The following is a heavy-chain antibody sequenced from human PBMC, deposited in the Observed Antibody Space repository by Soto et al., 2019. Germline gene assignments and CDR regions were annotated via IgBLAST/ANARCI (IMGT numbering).Heavy chain of an antibody. V-gene: IGHV3-30-3*01. CDR1: GFTFSSYA. CDR2: ISYDGNNK. CDR3: ARSSSRSNRMFDY. Sequence: GGSLRLSCAASGFTFSSYAMHWVRQAPGKGLEWVAVISYDGNNKYYADSVKGRFTISRDNSKNTLYLQMNSLRAEDTAVYYCARSSSRSNRMFDYWGQGTLVTVSS. J-gene: IGHJ4*02. D-gene: IGHD6-13*01.